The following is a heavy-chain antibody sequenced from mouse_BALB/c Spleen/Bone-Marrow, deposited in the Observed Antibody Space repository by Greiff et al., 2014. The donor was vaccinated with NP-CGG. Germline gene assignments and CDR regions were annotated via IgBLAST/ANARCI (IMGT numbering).Heavy chain of an antibody. J-gene: IGHJ4*01. CDR2: ISSDSSTI. Sequence: VQLQQSGGGLVQPGGSRKLSCAASGFTFSSFGIHWVRQAPEKGLEWVAYISSDSSTIYYADTVKGRFTISRDDPKSTLFLQMTSLRSEDTAMYYCARSNYVGYYAMDYWGQGTSVTVSS. CDR3: ARSNYVGYYAMDY. D-gene: IGHD1-1*01. CDR1: GFTFSSFG. V-gene: IGHV5-17*02.